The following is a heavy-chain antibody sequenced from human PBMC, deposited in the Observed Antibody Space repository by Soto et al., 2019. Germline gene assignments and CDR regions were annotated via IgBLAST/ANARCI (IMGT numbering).Heavy chain of an antibody. Sequence: PGGSLRLSCVASGFTLTNNGMHWVRQAPGQGLECVAVISSDGSSKYYGDSVRGRFTISRDNSKNTLFLEMNSLRSEDTAVYYCAKDRGLAESGRWSHYYYGMDGWSQGTTVTVS. CDR3: AKDRGLAESGRWSHYYYGMDG. CDR1: GFTLTNNG. V-gene: IGHV3-30*18. J-gene: IGHJ6*02. D-gene: IGHD1-26*01. CDR2: ISSDGSSK.